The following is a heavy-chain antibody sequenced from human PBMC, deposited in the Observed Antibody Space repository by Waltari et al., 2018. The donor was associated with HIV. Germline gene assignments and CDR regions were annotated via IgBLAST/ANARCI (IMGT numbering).Heavy chain of an antibody. CDR3: ARGRGYYFGSPYYFDS. J-gene: IGHJ4*02. V-gene: IGHV3-7*01. D-gene: IGHD3-10*01. CDR1: GFTFDDYW. CDR2: IKRDGSDK. Sequence: EVQVVESGGALVQPGGSLRLSCAASGFTFDDYWMTWVRQAPGKGLEWVASIKRDGSDKSYVDSVKGRFSVSRDNAKSSLYLKMSSLRVEDTALYFCARGRGYYFGSPYYFDSWGQGTLVTVSS.